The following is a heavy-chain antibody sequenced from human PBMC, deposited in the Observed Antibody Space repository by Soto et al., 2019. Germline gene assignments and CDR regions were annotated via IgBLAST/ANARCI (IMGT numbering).Heavy chain of an antibody. CDR2: IYYSGST. Sequence: QVQLQESGPGLVKPSETLSLTCTVSGGSISSYYWSWIRQPPGKGLEWIGYIYYSGSTNYNPSLKSRVTISVDTSKNQFSLKLRSVTAADTAVYYCARGDPLLWFGEKVYYGMDVWCQGTTVTVSS. V-gene: IGHV4-59*01. D-gene: IGHD3-10*01. J-gene: IGHJ6*02. CDR1: GGSISSYY. CDR3: ARGDPLLWFGEKVYYGMDV.